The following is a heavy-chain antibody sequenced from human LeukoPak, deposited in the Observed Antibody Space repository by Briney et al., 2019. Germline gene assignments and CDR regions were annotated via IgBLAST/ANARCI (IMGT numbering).Heavy chain of an antibody. V-gene: IGHV4-59*08. J-gene: IGHJ4*02. CDR1: GGSISSYY. CDR3: ARRLCTGSTSCYPDY. D-gene: IGHD2-2*01. Sequence: SETLSLTCTVSGGSISSYYWSWIRQPPGKGLEWIGYIYYSGSTNYNPSLKSRVTISVDTSKNQYSLKLSSVTAADTAVYYCARRLCTGSTSCYPDYWGQGTLVTVSS. CDR2: IYYSGST.